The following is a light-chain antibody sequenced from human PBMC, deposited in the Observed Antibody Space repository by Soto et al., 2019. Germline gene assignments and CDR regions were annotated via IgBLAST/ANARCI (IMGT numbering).Light chain of an antibody. CDR2: GAS. Sequence: IVLTQYPGTRSLSPGERATLSCRASQSVSSSYLAWYQQKPGQAPRLIMYGASSRATGIPDRFSGSVSGTDGTITISRLEKEDGSVYYCQQSGSSTWTFGQGTKVDIK. V-gene: IGKV3-20*01. J-gene: IGKJ1*01. CDR1: QSVSSSY. CDR3: QQSGSSTWT.